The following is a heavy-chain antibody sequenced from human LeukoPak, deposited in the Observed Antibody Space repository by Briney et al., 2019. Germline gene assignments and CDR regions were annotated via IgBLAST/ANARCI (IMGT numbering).Heavy chain of an antibody. Sequence: GGSLRLSCAASGFTFSSYAMHWVRQAPGKGLEWVANIEQDGSEKYYVDSVKGRFTISRDNAKNSLYLQMNSLRAEDTAVYYCARVLWGLSDFRSGYYRGMYFDYWGQGTLVTVSS. CDR1: GFTFSSYA. CDR2: IEQDGSEK. J-gene: IGHJ4*02. CDR3: ARVLWGLSDFRSGYYRGMYFDY. V-gene: IGHV3-7*04. D-gene: IGHD3-3*01.